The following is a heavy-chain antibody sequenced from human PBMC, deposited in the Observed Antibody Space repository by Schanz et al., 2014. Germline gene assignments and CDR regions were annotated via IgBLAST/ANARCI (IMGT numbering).Heavy chain of an antibody. CDR1: GFTFDDFG. D-gene: IGHD2-21*01. CDR2: LYINAGST. CDR3: ARDEGRDGYNLAFDV. V-gene: IGHV3-20*04. Sequence: VQLVESGGGVVQPGRSLRLSCAASGFTFDDFGMHWVRQAPGKGLEWISSLYINAGSTRYADSVKGRFFISRDSSKNTLFLQMNSLRADDTAIYFCARDEGRDGYNLAFDVWGQGTLVTVSS. J-gene: IGHJ3*01.